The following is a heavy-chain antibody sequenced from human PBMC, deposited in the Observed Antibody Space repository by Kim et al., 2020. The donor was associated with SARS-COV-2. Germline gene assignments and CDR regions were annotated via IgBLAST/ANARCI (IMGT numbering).Heavy chain of an antibody. CDR3: ARHVGRLCIAAAPYYFDY. CDR1: GGSISSSSYY. V-gene: IGHV4-39*01. D-gene: IGHD6-13*01. J-gene: IGHJ4*02. CDR2: IYYSGST. Sequence: SETLSLTCTVSGGSISSSSYYWGWIRQPPGKGLEWIGSIYYSGSTYYNPSLKSRVTISVDTSKNQFSLKLSSVTAADTAVYYCARHVGRLCIAAAPYYFDYWGQGTLVTVSS.